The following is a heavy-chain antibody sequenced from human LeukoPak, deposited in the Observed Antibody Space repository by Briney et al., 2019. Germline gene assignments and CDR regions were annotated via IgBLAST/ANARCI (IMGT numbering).Heavy chain of an antibody. CDR1: GFTFRTRS. CDR3: ARGSGVHV. J-gene: IGHJ4*02. D-gene: IGHD3-10*01. CDR2: ITKSSTYV. V-gene: IGHV3-21*04. Sequence: PGGSLRLACEASGFTFRTRSMNWVRQAPGKGLEWVSSITKSSTYVYYADSVKGRFTISRDNANNSLFLQMNNLGVDDTGVYYCARGSGVHVWGQGTLVLVSS.